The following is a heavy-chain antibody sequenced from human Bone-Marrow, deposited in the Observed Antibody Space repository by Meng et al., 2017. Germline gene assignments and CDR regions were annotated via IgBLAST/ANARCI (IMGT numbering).Heavy chain of an antibody. V-gene: IGHV1-2*06. D-gene: IGHD6-13*01. CDR3: ARDEDISAAGKLFGDY. CDR2: IDPKNGDT. Sequence: QVELVQAGAEVKKPGASVKAPCTPSGYHFPDYHIHWVRQAPGQGLEWMGRIDPKNGDTHYAQKFQGRVTMTGDTSISTAYMDLSGLRSDDTAVYYCARDEDISAAGKLFGDYWGQGTLVTVSS. J-gene: IGHJ4*02. CDR1: GYHFPDYH.